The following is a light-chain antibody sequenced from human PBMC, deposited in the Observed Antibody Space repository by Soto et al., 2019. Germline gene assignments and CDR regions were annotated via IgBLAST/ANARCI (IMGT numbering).Light chain of an antibody. CDR1: QSVNSW. V-gene: IGKV1-5*03. CDR2: KAT. CDR3: QQYNSYSWT. J-gene: IGKJ1*01. Sequence: DIQMTQSPSTVSASVGDTVTITCRASQSVNSWLAWYQQKPGKAPNLLIYKATTLESGVPSRFSGSGSGTEFTLTISSLQPDDSATYYCQQYNSYSWTFGQGTKVDIK.